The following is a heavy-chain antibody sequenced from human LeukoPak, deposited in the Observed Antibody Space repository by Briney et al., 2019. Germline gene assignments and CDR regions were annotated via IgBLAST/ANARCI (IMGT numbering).Heavy chain of an antibody. D-gene: IGHD1-26*01. Sequence: TSETLSLTCGVSGGFISSTNWWSRVRQPPGQGLEWIGEISLSGLTNYNPSLKSRVTMSLDKSKNHLSLNLASVTAADTAVYYCSRKSGAFSPFGYWGQGTLVTVSS. V-gene: IGHV4-4*02. J-gene: IGHJ4*02. CDR1: GGFISSTNW. CDR2: ISLSGLT. CDR3: SRKSGAFSPFGY.